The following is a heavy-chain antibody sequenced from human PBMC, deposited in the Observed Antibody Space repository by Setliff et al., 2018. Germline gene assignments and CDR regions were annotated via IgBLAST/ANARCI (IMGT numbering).Heavy chain of an antibody. CDR2: IKSKIDGGTT. Sequence: GGSLRLSCAASGFTFSNAWMSWVRQAPGKGLEWVGRIKSKIDGGTTDSAALVKDRFSISRDDSKSTLYLQMNSLRTEDTAVYYCSSGGYGDYGWGQGTLVTVSS. CDR3: SSGGYGDYG. V-gene: IGHV3-15*05. D-gene: IGHD4-17*01. CDR1: GFTFSNAW. J-gene: IGHJ4*02.